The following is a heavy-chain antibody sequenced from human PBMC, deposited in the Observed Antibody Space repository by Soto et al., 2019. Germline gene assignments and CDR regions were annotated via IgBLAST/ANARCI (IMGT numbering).Heavy chain of an antibody. CDR2: ISTRSHYI. CDR3: ARDSSAGYYLSDFDY. Sequence: GVLRLSCAASGFTFSNYNMNWVRQAPGKGLEWVASISTRSHYIYYADSLKGRFTISRDNAKNSVDLQISSLRAEDTAVYYCARDSSAGYYLSDFDYWGQGTLVTVSS. V-gene: IGHV3-21*01. CDR1: GFTFSNYN. D-gene: IGHD3-9*01. J-gene: IGHJ4*02.